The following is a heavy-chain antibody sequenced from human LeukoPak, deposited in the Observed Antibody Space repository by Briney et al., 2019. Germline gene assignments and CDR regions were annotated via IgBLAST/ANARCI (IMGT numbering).Heavy chain of an antibody. D-gene: IGHD3-10*01. V-gene: IGHV4-39*07. CDR2: IYYSGST. J-gene: IGHJ5*02. CDR3: ARARGVRSWFDP. Sequence: SSETLSLTCTVSGDSISSSSSYWGWIRQPPGKGLEWIGSIYYSGSTYYNPSLKSRVTISVDTSKNQFSLKLSSVTAADTAVYYCARARGVRSWFDPWGQGTLVTVSS. CDR1: GDSISSSSSY.